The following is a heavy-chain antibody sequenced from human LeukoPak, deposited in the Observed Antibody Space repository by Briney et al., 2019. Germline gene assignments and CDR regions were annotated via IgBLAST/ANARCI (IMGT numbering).Heavy chain of an antibody. Sequence: GGSLRLSCAAYGFTFSSYWMSWVRQAPGKGLEWVANIKQDGSEKYYVDSVKGRFTISRDNAKNSLYLQMNSLRAEDTAVYYCARGGSYYFDYWGQGTLVTVSS. CDR3: ARGGSYYFDY. CDR2: IKQDGSEK. D-gene: IGHD1-26*01. CDR1: GFTFSSYW. V-gene: IGHV3-7*01. J-gene: IGHJ4*02.